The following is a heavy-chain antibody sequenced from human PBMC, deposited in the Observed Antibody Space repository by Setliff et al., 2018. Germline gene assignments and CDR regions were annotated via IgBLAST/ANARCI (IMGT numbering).Heavy chain of an antibody. CDR3: ARGSRFGTIVYKGDYYMDV. V-gene: IGHV7-4-1*02. CDR2: INTNTGNP. CDR1: GYTFTNYA. J-gene: IGHJ6*03. Sequence: ASVKVSCKASGYTFTNYAIHWVRQAPGQGLEYMGWINTNTGNPIYAQGFTGRFVFSLDTSVSTAYLQISSLKSEDTAVYYCARGSRFGTIVYKGDYYMDVWGKGTTVTVSS. D-gene: IGHD3-10*01.